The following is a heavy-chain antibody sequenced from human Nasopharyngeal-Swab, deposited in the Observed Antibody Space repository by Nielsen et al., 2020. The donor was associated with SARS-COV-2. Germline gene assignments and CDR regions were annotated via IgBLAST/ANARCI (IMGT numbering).Heavy chain of an antibody. CDR2: IYYSGST. V-gene: IGHV4-59*01. Sequence: SETLSLTCTVSGGSISSYYWSWIRQPPGKGLEWIGYIYYSGSTNYNPSLKSRVTISVDTSKNQFSLKLSSVTAADTAVYYCARDAYSSRGLYYYGSDVWGQGTTVTVSS. J-gene: IGHJ6*02. D-gene: IGHD6-13*01. CDR1: GGSISSYY. CDR3: ARDAYSSRGLYYYGSDV.